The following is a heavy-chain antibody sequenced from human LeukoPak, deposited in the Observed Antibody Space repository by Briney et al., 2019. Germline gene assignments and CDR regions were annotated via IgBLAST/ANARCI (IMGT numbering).Heavy chain of an antibody. V-gene: IGHV3-7*01. CDR1: GFTFSSYW. CDR3: ARDYYDSSGYFGY. Sequence: GGSLRLSCAASGFTFSSYWMSWVRQAPGKGLEWVANIKQDGSEKYYVDSVKGRFTIPRDNAKNSLYLQMNSLRAEDTAVYYCARDYYDSSGYFGYWGQGTLVTVSS. CDR2: IKQDGSEK. D-gene: IGHD3-22*01. J-gene: IGHJ4*02.